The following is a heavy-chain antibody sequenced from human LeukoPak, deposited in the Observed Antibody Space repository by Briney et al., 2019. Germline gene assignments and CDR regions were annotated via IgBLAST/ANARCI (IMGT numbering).Heavy chain of an antibody. Sequence: SETLSLTCAVYGGSFSGYYWSWIRQPPGKGLEWIGEINHSGSTNYNPSLKSRVTISVDTSKNQFSLKLSSVTAVDTAVYYCARSGNYYGSYYYYYYMDVWGKGTTVTVSS. CDR1: GGSFSGYY. V-gene: IGHV4-34*01. CDR2: INHSGST. D-gene: IGHD3-10*01. J-gene: IGHJ6*03. CDR3: ARSGNYYGSYYYYYYMDV.